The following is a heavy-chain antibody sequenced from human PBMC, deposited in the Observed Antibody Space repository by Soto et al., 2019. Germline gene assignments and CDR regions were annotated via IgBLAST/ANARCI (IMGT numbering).Heavy chain of an antibody. J-gene: IGHJ4*02. CDR3: ARSIVVVTALDY. V-gene: IGHV1-3*05. D-gene: IGHD2-21*02. CDR2: INAGNGNT. CDR1: GYTFTSYA. Sequence: QVQLVQSGAEEKKPGASVKVSCKASGYTFTSYAMHWVRQAPGQRLEWMGWINAGNGNTKYSQKFQGRVTITRDTAASTADTKLSSLRAEDTAVYYCARSIVVVTALDYWGPGTLVTVSS.